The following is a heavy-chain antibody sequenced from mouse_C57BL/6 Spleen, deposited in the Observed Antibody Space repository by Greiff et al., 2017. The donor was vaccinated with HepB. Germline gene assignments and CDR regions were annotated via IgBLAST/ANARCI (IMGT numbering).Heavy chain of an antibody. CDR1: GYTFTSYG. Sequence: QLQQSGAELARPGASVKLSCKASGYTFTSYGISWVKQRTGQGLEWIGEIYPRRGNTYYNEKFKGKATLTADKSSSTAYMELRSLTSEDSAVYFCARRNYGSSPYYFDYWGQGTTLTVSS. CDR3: ARRNYGSSPYYFDY. CDR2: IYPRRGNT. V-gene: IGHV1-81*01. J-gene: IGHJ2*01. D-gene: IGHD1-1*01.